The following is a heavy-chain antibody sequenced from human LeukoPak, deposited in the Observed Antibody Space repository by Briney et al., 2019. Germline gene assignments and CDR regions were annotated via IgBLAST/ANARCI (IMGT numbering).Heavy chain of an antibody. CDR3: ARGPKRYYYGSGSRAYNWFDP. J-gene: IGHJ5*02. V-gene: IGHV1-69*05. Sequence: ASVKVSCKASGYTFTSYYMHWVRQAPGQGLEWMGRIIPIFGTANYAQKFQGRVTITTDESTSTAYMELSSLRSEDTAVYYCARGPKRYYYGSGSRAYNWFDPWGQGTLVTVSS. CDR1: GYTFTSYY. D-gene: IGHD3-10*01. CDR2: IIPIFGTA.